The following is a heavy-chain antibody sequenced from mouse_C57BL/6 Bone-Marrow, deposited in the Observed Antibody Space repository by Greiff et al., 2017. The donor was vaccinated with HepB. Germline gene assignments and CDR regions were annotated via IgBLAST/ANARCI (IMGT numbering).Heavy chain of an antibody. V-gene: IGHV1-52*01. Sequence: QVQLQQPGAELVRPGSSVKLSCKASGYTFTSYWMHWVKQRPIQGLEWIGNIDPSDSETHYNQKFKDKATLTVDKSSSTAYMQLSSLTSEDSAVYYCARYRAYYYGSSYEDYFDYWGQGTTLTVSS. CDR3: ARYRAYYYGSSYEDYFDY. CDR2: IDPSDSET. J-gene: IGHJ2*01. D-gene: IGHD1-1*01. CDR1: GYTFTSYW.